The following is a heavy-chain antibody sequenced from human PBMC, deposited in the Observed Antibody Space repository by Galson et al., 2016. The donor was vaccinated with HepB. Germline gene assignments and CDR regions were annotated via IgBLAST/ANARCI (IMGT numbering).Heavy chain of an antibody. V-gene: IGHV1-46*03. J-gene: IGHJ4*02. D-gene: IGHD3-10*01. CDR3: ARGFNTMRNPVDY. CDR2: INPNGGGT. CDR1: GYTFTNYY. Sequence: SVKVSCKASGYTFTNYYIHWVRQAPGQGLGWMGIINPNGGGTSYAQKFQGRVTMTNDTSTSTVYMELSNLRSEDTAVYFCARGFNTMRNPVDYWGQGTLVAVSS.